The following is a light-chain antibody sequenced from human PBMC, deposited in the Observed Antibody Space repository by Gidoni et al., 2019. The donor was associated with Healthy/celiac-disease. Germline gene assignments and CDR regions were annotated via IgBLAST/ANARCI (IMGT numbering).Light chain of an antibody. V-gene: IGLV3-25*03. CDR3: QSADSSGTYPVV. CDR1: ALPKQY. Sequence: SYELTQPPSVSVSPGQTARITCSGDALPKQYAYWYQQKPGQAPGLVIYKDSERPSGIPERVSGSSSGTTVKLTISGVQAEDEADYYCQSADSSGTYPVVFGGGTKLTVL. CDR2: KDS. J-gene: IGLJ2*01.